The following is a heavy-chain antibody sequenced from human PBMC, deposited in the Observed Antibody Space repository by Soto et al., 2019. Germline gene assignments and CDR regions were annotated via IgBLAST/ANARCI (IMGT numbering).Heavy chain of an antibody. CDR1: GGSVVSDSDY. CDR3: ARGLHWNYGYGY. J-gene: IGHJ4*02. D-gene: IGHD1-7*01. V-gene: IGHV4-61*01. Sequence: QVQLQESGPGLVKPSETLSLTCTVSGGSVVSDSDYWSWIRQSPGKGLEWIGFIYNNGGNTKYNPSLKSRVNISVDSSKNQLSLKVTSVTAADTAVYYCARGLHWNYGYGYWGQGTLVTVSS. CDR2: IYNNGGNT.